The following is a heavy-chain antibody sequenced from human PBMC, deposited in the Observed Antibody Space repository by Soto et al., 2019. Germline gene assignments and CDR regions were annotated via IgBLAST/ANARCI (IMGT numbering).Heavy chain of an antibody. V-gene: IGHV3-23*01. J-gene: IGHJ6*02. CDR3: TTAPFSFITLPGTSFLIGMDV. D-gene: IGHD3-10*01. CDR2: ISGSGGRT. Sequence: GGSLRLSCAASGCTFSSYAMSWVRQAPGKGLEWVSAISGSGGRTYYADSVKGRFTISRDNSKNTLYLQMNSLRAEDTAVYYCTTAPFSFITLPGTSFLIGMDVWGQGTTVTVS. CDR1: GCTFSSYA.